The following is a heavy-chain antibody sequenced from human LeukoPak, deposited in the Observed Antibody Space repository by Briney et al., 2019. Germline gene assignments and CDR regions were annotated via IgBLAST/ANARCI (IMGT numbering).Heavy chain of an antibody. V-gene: IGHV1-18*01. Sequence: ASVKVSCKASGYTFTSYGISWVRQAPGQGLEWMGWISAYNGNTNYAQKLQGRVTMTTDTSTSTAYMELSSLRSEDTAVYYCAMSKLVLSGPDPWGQGTLVTVSS. J-gene: IGHJ5*02. CDR3: AMSKLVLSGPDP. CDR2: ISAYNGNT. D-gene: IGHD2-15*01. CDR1: GYTFTSYG.